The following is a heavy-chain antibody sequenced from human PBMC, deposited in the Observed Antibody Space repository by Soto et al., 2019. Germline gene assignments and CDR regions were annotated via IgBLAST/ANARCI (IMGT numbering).Heavy chain of an antibody. V-gene: IGHV3-74*01. CDR1: GFTFSSYW. CDR2: INSDGSST. CDR3: ARDYCGSTSCYLIHDAFDI. Sequence: GGSLRLSCAASGFTFSSYWMHWVRQAPGKGLVWVSRINSDGSSTSYADSVKGRFTISRDNAKNTLYLQMNSLRAEDTAVYYCARDYCGSTSCYLIHDAFDIWGQGTMVTVSS. D-gene: IGHD2-2*01. J-gene: IGHJ3*02.